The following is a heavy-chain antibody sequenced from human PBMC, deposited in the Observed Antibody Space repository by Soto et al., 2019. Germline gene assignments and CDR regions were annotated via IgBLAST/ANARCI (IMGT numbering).Heavy chain of an antibody. J-gene: IGHJ4*02. Sequence: ASVKVSCKAAGGTFSSYAISWVRQAPGQGLEWMGGIIPIFGTANYAQKFQGRVTITADESTSTAYMELSSLRSEDTAVYYCARGPWSGYFDYWGQGTLVTVSS. V-gene: IGHV1-69*13. D-gene: IGHD3-3*01. CDR2: IIPIFGTA. CDR1: GGTFSSYA. CDR3: ARGPWSGYFDY.